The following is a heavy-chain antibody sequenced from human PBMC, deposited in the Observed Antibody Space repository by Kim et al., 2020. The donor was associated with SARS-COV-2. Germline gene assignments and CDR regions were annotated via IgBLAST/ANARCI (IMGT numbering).Heavy chain of an antibody. Sequence: TNYVDSVKGRITISRDNSRNTLYLQMNSLRAEDTAVYYCARDLDYYGMDVWGQGTTVTVSS. CDR2: T. CDR3: ARDLDYYGMDV. V-gene: IGHV3-53*01. J-gene: IGHJ6*02.